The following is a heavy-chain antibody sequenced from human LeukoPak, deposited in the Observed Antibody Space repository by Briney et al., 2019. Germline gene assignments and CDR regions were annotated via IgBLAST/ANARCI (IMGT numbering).Heavy chain of an antibody. Sequence: GGSLRLSCAGSGFTFSSYTMNWVRQAPGRGLEWVSPISSSSSSIYYADSVKGRFTISRDNAKNSLYLQMNSLRAEDTAVYYCARDGWPGPDCSSTSCYAFNYYYYGMDVWGQGTTVTVSS. D-gene: IGHD2-2*01. CDR2: ISSSSSSI. J-gene: IGHJ6*02. V-gene: IGHV3-21*01. CDR1: GFTFSSYT. CDR3: ARDGWPGPDCSSTSCYAFNYYYYGMDV.